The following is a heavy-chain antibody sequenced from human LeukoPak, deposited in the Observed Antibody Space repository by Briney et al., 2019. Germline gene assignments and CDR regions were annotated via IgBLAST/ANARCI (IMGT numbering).Heavy chain of an antibody. CDR3: ARDKWEPRYAFAI. CDR2: IYHSGST. J-gene: IGHJ3*02. V-gene: IGHV4-4*02. D-gene: IGHD1-26*01. Sequence: PSGTLSLTCAVSGGSISSSNWWSWIRQPPGEGLEWRGEIYHSGSTNYNPPLKSRATISVDKPKTQFSLKLSSVTAADTAVYYCARDKWEPRYAFAIWGQGTMVTVSS. CDR1: GGSISSSNW.